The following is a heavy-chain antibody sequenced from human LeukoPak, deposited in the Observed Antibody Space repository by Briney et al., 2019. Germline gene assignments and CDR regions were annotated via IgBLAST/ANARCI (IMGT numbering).Heavy chain of an antibody. Sequence: GGSLRLSCPASGFTFSNHAMNWVRQAPGKGLEWVSIISARDGRTYCADSVKGRFTISRDNSKNTLYLQMNSLRAEDTAVYYCAKDRNDWKQGIDYWGQGTLVTVSS. D-gene: IGHD1-1*01. CDR1: GFTFSNHA. V-gene: IGHV3-23*01. J-gene: IGHJ4*02. CDR3: AKDRNDWKQGIDY. CDR2: ISARDGRT.